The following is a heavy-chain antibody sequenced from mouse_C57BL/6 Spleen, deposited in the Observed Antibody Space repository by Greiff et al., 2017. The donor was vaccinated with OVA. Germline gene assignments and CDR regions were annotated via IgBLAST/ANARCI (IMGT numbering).Heavy chain of an antibody. J-gene: IGHJ4*01. Sequence: DAGGGLVQPKGSLKLSCAASGFSFNTYAMNWVRQAPGKGLEWVARIRRKSNNYATYYADSVKDRFTISRDDSESMLYLQMNNLKTEDTAMYYCVRHDDYENYAMDYWGQGTSVTVSS. V-gene: IGHV10-1*01. D-gene: IGHD2-4*01. CDR1: GFSFNTYA. CDR2: IRRKSNNYAT. CDR3: VRHDDYENYAMDY.